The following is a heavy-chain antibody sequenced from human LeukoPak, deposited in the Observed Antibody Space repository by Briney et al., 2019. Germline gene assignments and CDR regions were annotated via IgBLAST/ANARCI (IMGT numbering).Heavy chain of an antibody. Sequence: GESLKISCKGSGYRFTSYWIGWVRQMPGKGLEWRGIIYPGDADSSYSASFQGQVTMSAEKSISTAYLQWSSLKASDTAMYYCARPLSSGSGGAFEIWGQGTMVTVSS. V-gene: IGHV5-51*01. CDR2: IYPGDADS. D-gene: IGHD6-19*01. CDR3: ARPLSSGSGGAFEI. CDR1: GYRFTSYW. J-gene: IGHJ3*02.